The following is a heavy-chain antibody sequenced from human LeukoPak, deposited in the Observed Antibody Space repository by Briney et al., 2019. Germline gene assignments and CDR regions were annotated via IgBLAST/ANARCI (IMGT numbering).Heavy chain of an antibody. CDR2: INPNSGGT. Sequence: GASVKVSYKASGYTLTDYYMHWVRQAPGQGLEWMGRINPNSGGTNYAQKFQGRVTMTRDTSISTVYMELSRLRSDDMAVYYCARVGYYESSGYYEYWGQGTLVTVSS. V-gene: IGHV1-2*06. D-gene: IGHD3-22*01. CDR1: GYTLTDYY. CDR3: ARVGYYESSGYYEY. J-gene: IGHJ4*02.